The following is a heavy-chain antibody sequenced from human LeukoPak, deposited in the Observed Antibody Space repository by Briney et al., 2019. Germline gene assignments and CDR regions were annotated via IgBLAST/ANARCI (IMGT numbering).Heavy chain of an antibody. Sequence: GGSLGLSCAASGFTFSSYWMHWVRQAPGKGLLWVSRINSDGSSTSYADSVKGRFTISRDNAKNTLYLQMNSLRAEHTAVYYCARGGWYSSSTWGYWGQGTLVTVSS. D-gene: IGHD6-6*01. CDR2: INSDGSST. CDR1: GFTFSSYW. CDR3: ARGGWYSSSTWGY. J-gene: IGHJ4*02. V-gene: IGHV3-74*01.